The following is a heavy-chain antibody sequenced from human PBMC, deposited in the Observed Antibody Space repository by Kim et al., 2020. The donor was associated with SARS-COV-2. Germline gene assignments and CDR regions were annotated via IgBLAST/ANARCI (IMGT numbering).Heavy chain of an antibody. CDR1: GYSFTSYW. J-gene: IGHJ6*02. Sequence: GESLKISCKGSGYSFTSYWIGWVRQMPGKGLEWMGIIYPGDSDTRYSPSFQGQVTISADKSISTAYLQWSSLKASDTAMYYCARPSYGGDYYYGMDVWGQGTTVTVSS. V-gene: IGHV5-51*01. CDR2: IYPGDSDT. CDR3: ARPSYGGDYYYGMDV. D-gene: IGHD3-10*01.